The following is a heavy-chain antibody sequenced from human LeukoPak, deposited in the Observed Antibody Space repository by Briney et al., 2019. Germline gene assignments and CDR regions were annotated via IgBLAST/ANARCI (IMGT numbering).Heavy chain of an antibody. Sequence: PSETLSLTCSVSGASIGSHYWTWIRQPPGKGLEWIGYILYSGITKYNPSLKSRVTLSVDTSKNQFPLKLNSVTAADTAVYFCAADGGFGGFGNWGQGTLVIVSS. CDR2: ILYSGIT. CDR1: GASIGSHY. J-gene: IGHJ4*02. V-gene: IGHV4-59*11. CDR3: AADGGFGGFGN. D-gene: IGHD2-15*01.